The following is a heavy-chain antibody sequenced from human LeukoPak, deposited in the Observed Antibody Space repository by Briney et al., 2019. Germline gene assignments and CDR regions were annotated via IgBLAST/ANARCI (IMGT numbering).Heavy chain of an antibody. J-gene: IGHJ4*02. CDR1: GFTLSNYW. D-gene: IGHD2-15*01. CDR2: VSSDGATT. V-gene: IGHV3-74*01. Sequence: GGSQRLSCAVSGFTLSNYWIHWVRQAPGKGLVWVSLVSSDGATTTYADSVKGRFTISRYNVKSTVYLQMSSLRAEDTAVYYCARAVGGLLDYWGQGTLVTVSS. CDR3: ARAVGGLLDY.